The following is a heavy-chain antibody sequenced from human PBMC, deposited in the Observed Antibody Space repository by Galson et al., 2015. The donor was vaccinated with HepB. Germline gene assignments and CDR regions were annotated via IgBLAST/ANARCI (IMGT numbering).Heavy chain of an antibody. V-gene: IGHV5-51*03. J-gene: IGHJ3*01. CDR1: GYSFTSYW. CDR2: IYPGDSDT. D-gene: IGHD2-2*01. Sequence: QSGAEVKKPGESLKISCKGSGYSFTSYWIGWVRQMPGKGLEWMGIIYPGDSDTRYSPSFQGQVTISADKSISTAYLQWSSLKASDTAVYYCARGNPYQLLPRGWPRVIGGYDRTTIDYWGQGTMVTVSS. CDR3: ARGNPYQLLPRGWPRVIGGYDRTTIDY.